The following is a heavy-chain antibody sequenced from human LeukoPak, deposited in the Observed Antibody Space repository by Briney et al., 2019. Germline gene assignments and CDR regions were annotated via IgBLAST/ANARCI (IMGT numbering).Heavy chain of an antibody. V-gene: IGHV4-39*07. CDR1: GGSISSSSYY. CDR2: IYYSGST. D-gene: IGHD3-3*01. J-gene: IGHJ5*02. Sequence: PSETLSLTYTVSGGSISSSSYYWGWIRQPPGKGLEWIGSIYYSGSTYYNPSLKSRVTISVDTSKNQFSLKLSSVTAADTAVYYCARATTYDFWSGYYRSAVSWFDPWGQGTLVTVSS. CDR3: ARATTYDFWSGYYRSAVSWFDP.